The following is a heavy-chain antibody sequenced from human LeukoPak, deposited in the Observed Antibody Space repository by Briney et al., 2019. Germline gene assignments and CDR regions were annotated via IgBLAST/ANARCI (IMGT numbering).Heavy chain of an antibody. CDR2: INYSGST. CDR3: VRYVVSGSGIYYFDY. D-gene: IGHD3-10*01. CDR1: GGSIRSSSHF. V-gene: IGHV4-39*01. Sequence: SETLSLTCTVPGGSIRSSSHFWSWLRQPPGKGLEWIASINYSGSTYYNPSLKSRVTISVDTSKNQFSLKLSSVTAADTAVFYCVRYVVSGSGIYYFDYWGQGTLVTVSS. J-gene: IGHJ4*02.